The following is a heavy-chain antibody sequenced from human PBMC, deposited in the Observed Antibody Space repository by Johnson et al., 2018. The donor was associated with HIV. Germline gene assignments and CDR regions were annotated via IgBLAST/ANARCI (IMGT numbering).Heavy chain of an antibody. J-gene: IGHJ3*02. CDR3: VRDDYAFHI. CDR2: IGTAGDT. V-gene: IGHV3-13*01. Sequence: VQLVESGGGLVQPGGSLRLSCAASGFTFSSYDMHWVRQATGKGLEWVSAIGTAGDTYFPGSVQGRFTISRDNAKNTLYLEMKRLRADDTAVYYCVRDDYAFHIWGQGTVVTVSS. CDR1: GFTFSSYD. D-gene: IGHD2-21*02.